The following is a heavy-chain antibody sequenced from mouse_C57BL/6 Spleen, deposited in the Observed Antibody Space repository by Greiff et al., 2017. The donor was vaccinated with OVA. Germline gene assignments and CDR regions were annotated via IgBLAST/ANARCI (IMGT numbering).Heavy chain of an antibody. CDR2: INPSSGYT. CDR3: ARREAYGSSLYYYAMDY. CDR1: GYTFTSYT. D-gene: IGHD1-1*01. Sequence: QVHVKQSGAELARPGASVKMSCKASGYTFTSYTMHWVKQRPGQGLEWIGYINPSSGYTKYNQKFKDKATLTADKSSSTAYMQLSSLTSEDSAVYYCARREAYGSSLYYYAMDYWGQGTSVTVSS. V-gene: IGHV1-4*01. J-gene: IGHJ4*01.